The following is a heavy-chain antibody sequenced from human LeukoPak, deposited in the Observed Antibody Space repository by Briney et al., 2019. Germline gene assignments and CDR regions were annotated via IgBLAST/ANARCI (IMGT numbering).Heavy chain of an antibody. V-gene: IGHV1-24*01. J-gene: IGHJ4*02. CDR3: ATVGYYYDSSGYLDNDY. D-gene: IGHD3-22*01. CDR1: GYTLTELS. Sequence: ASVKVSCKVSGYTLTELSMHWVRQAPGKGLEWMGGFDPEDGETIYAQKFQGRVTMTEDTSTDTAYMELSSLRSEDTAVYYCATVGYYYDSSGYLDNDYWGQGTLVTVSS. CDR2: FDPEDGET.